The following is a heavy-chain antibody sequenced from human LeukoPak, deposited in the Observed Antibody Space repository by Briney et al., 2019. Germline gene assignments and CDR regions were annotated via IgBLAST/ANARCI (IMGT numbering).Heavy chain of an antibody. V-gene: IGHV3-21*01. D-gene: IGHD3-16*01. CDR1: GFTLSTYS. J-gene: IGHJ2*01. CDR3: ARDHYDYFGHRYFDL. CDR2: LGSTHT. Sequence: GSLRLSCAASGFTLSTYSMNWVRQAPGKGLECVSSLGSTHTQYTESVKGRFTISRDNAKNSVYLQLNSLTIEDTAVYYCARDHYDYFGHRYFDLWGRGTLVTVSS.